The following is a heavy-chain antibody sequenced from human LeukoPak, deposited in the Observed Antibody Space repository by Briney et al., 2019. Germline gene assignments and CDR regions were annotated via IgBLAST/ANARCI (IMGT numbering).Heavy chain of an antibody. Sequence: PGGSLRLSCAASGFTFADYAMHWVRQAPGKGLEWVSGISWNSGSIGYADSVKGRFTISRDNAKNSLYLQMNSLRAEDTALYYCAKGYYDSSGYLDVGDAFDIWGQGTMVTVSS. CDR3: AKGYYDSSGYLDVGDAFDI. J-gene: IGHJ3*02. CDR1: GFTFADYA. V-gene: IGHV3-9*01. D-gene: IGHD3-22*01. CDR2: ISWNSGSI.